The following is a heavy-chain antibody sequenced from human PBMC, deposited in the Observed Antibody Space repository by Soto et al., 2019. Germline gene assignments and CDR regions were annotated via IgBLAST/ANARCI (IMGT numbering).Heavy chain of an antibody. D-gene: IGHD3-22*01. CDR3: ARAGSPFDSDSSGYWGFDH. CDR2: VYSGGTT. V-gene: IGHV3-53*01. J-gene: IGHJ4*02. CDR1: GFAVSNNY. Sequence: GGSLRLSCVASGFAVSNNYMNWVRQAPGKGLEWVSVVYSGGTTYYTDSVRGRFTVSRDDSKNTLFLQMSSLRAEDTAVYYCARAGSPFDSDSSGYWGFDHWGQGTLVTVSS.